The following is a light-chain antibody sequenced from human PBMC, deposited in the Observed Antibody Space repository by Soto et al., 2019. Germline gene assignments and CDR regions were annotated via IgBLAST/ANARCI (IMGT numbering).Light chain of an antibody. CDR3: QQYNNLPPAVT. CDR1: QSVSSN. Sequence: EIVMTQSPATLSVSPGERATLSCRASQSVSSNLAWYQQKPGQAPRLLIYGASTRATGIPARFSGSGSGTEFTVTISSLQSEDFAVYYCQQYNNLPPAVTFGGGTKVDIK. J-gene: IGKJ4*01. V-gene: IGKV3-15*01. CDR2: GAS.